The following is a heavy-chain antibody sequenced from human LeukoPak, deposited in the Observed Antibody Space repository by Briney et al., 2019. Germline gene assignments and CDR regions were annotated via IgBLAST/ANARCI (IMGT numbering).Heavy chain of an antibody. CDR2: TYYSGNT. CDR1: GGSITRDS. J-gene: IGHJ4*02. V-gene: IGHV4-59*08. D-gene: IGHD2-15*01. Sequence: SETLSLTCPVVGGSITRDSWSCVRQPPGKGLEWIGYTYYSGNTNYNPSLESRVTISVDTSKNQFSLKLSSVTAADTAVYYCASQGCDENFHYWGQGTLVTVSS. CDR3: ASQGCDENFHY.